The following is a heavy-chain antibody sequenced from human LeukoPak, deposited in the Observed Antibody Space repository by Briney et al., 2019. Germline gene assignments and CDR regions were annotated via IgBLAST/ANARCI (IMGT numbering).Heavy chain of an antibody. CDR2: INPNSGGT. J-gene: IGHJ4*02. Sequence: ASVKVSCKASGYTFTSYYMHWVRQAPGQGLEWMGWINPNSGGTNYAQKFQGRVTMTRDTSISTAYMELSRLRSDDTAVYYCARDLGGSGSYKGYFDYWGQGTLVTVSS. CDR1: GYTFTSYY. CDR3: ARDLGGSGSYKGYFDY. D-gene: IGHD1-26*01. V-gene: IGHV1-2*02.